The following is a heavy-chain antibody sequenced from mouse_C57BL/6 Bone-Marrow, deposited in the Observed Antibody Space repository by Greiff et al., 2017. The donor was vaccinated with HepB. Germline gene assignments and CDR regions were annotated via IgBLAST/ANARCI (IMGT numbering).Heavy chain of an antibody. CDR2: INPDSSTI. CDR1: GVDFSRYW. Sequence: ATGGVDFSRYWMSWVRRAPGKGLEWIGEINPDSSTINYAPSLKDKFIISRDNAKNTLYLQMSKVRSEDTALYYCARPDYGSSFHWYFDVWGTGTTVTVSS. V-gene: IGHV4-1*01. J-gene: IGHJ1*03. CDR3: ARPDYGSSFHWYFDV. D-gene: IGHD1-1*01.